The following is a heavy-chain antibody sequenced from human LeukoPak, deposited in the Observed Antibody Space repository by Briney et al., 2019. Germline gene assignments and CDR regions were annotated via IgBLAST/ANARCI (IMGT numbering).Heavy chain of an antibody. D-gene: IGHD5-12*01. J-gene: IGHJ4*02. CDR1: GFTFSSYA. CDR3: ARAWGSGYDLNY. CDR2: ISYDGTSK. Sequence: GGSLRLSCAASGFTFSSYAMHWVRQAPGKGLEWVAVISYDGTSKYYADSVKGRFTFSRDNSKNTLYLQMNSLRAEDTAVYYCARAWGSGYDLNYWGQGTLVTVSS. V-gene: IGHV3-30-3*01.